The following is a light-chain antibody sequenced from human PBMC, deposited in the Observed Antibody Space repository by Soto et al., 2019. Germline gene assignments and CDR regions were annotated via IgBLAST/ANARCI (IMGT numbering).Light chain of an antibody. CDR1: QGVGNKY. V-gene: IGKV3-20*01. Sequence: IALTQSPGTLSLSPGERATLSCRASQGVGNKYLAWYQQRPGQAPSLLIYAASSRATGVPDRFSGSGAGTDFTLTSSRLEPEDCAVDYRQQNTNAHGITFGQGTRLEIK. CDR3: QQNTNAHGIT. J-gene: IGKJ5*01. CDR2: AAS.